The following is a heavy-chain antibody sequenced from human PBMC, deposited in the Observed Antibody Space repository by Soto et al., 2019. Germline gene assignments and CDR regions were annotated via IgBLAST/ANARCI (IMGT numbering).Heavy chain of an antibody. J-gene: IGHJ4*02. D-gene: IGHD2-2*01. CDR1: GGSISSSSW. CDR2: IYHSGST. V-gene: IGHV4-4*02. CDR3: ARQGYCSSTSCYAFDY. Sequence: SSETLSLTCAVSGGSISSSSWWSWFLQPPWKGLEWIGEIYHSGSTNYNPSLKSRVTISVDKSKNQFSLKLSSVTAADTAVYYCARQGYCSSTSCYAFDYWGQGTLVTVSS.